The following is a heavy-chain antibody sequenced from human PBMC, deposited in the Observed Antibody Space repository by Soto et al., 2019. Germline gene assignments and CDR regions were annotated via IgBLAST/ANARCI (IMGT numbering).Heavy chain of an antibody. Sequence: QVQLVESGGGLVKPGESLRLSCAASGFTSSDHYVTWIRQAPGKGLEWVSYISNSGSTIYYADSVKGRFTISRDNAENSLYLQMNSLRAEDTAVYYCSRVGEMTYKDWGQGTLVTVSS. CDR2: ISNSGSTI. CDR1: GFTSSDHY. D-gene: IGHD3-3*01. J-gene: IGHJ4*02. CDR3: SRVGEMTYKD. V-gene: IGHV3-11*01.